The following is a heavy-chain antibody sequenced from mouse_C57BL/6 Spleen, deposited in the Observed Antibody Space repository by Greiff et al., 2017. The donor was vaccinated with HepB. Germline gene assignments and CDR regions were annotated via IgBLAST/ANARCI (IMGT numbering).Heavy chain of an antibody. CDR1: GFTFSSYA. CDR2: ISDGGSYT. Sequence: EVQLVESGGGLVKPGGSLKLSCAASGFTFSSYAMSWVRQTPEKRLAWVATISDGGSYTYYPDNVKGRFTISRDNAKNNLYLQMSHLKSEDTAMYYCARDRGLVRTVPVFAYWGQGTLVTVSA. V-gene: IGHV5-4*01. D-gene: IGHD2-2*01. CDR3: ARDRGLVRTVPVFAY. J-gene: IGHJ3*01.